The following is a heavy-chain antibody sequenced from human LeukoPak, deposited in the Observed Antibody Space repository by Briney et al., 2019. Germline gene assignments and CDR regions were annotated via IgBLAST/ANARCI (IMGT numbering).Heavy chain of an antibody. CDR2: IYTSGST. D-gene: IGHD5-24*01. CDR3: VRAEMATIFFDY. V-gene: IGHV4-4*09. J-gene: IGHJ4*02. CDR1: GGSISSYY. Sequence: SETLSLTCTVSGGSISSYYWSWIRQPPGKGLEWIGYIYTSGSTNYNPSLKSRVTISVDTSKNQFSLKLSSVTAADTAVYYCVRAEMATIFFDYWGQGTLVTVSS.